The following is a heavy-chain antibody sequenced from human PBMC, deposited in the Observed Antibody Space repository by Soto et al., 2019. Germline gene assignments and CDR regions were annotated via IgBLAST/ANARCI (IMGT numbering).Heavy chain of an antibody. CDR3: ASFGIRKMDFQH. V-gene: IGHV4-34*09. CDR2: IYYSGST. J-gene: IGHJ1*01. D-gene: IGHD1-20*01. CDR1: GGSFSGYY. Sequence: SETLSLTCAVYGGSFSGYYWSWIRQHPGKGLEWIGYIYYSGSTYYNPSLKSRVTISVDTSKNQFSLKLSSVTAADTAVYYCASFGIRKMDFQHWGQCTLVTVSS.